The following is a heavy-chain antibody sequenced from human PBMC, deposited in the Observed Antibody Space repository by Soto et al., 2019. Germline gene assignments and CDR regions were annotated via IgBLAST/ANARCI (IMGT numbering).Heavy chain of an antibody. J-gene: IGHJ6*02. V-gene: IGHV1-18*01. CDR3: AREASLGSGWYSYYYYGMDV. CDR1: GYTFTSYG. Sequence: QVQLVQSGAEVKKPGASVKVSCKASGYTFTSYGISWVRQAPGQGLEWMGWISAYNGNTNYAQKLQGRVTMTTDTSTNTAYMELRSLRSDDTAVYYCAREASLGSGWYSYYYYGMDVWGQGTTVTVSS. CDR2: ISAYNGNT. D-gene: IGHD6-19*01.